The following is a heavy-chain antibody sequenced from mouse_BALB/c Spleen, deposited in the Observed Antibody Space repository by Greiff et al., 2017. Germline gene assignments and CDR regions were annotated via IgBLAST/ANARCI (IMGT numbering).Heavy chain of an antibody. CDR1: GFTFTDYY. V-gene: IGHV7-3*02. D-gene: IGHD6-1*01. CDR3: ARDIAPFAY. CDR2: IRNKANGYTT. Sequence: EVQLQESGGGLVQPGGSLRLSCATSGFTFTDYYMSWVRQPPGKALEWLGFIRNKANGYTTEYSASVKGRFTISRDNSQSILYLQMNTLRAEDSATYYCARDIAPFAYWGQGTLVTVSA. J-gene: IGHJ3*01.